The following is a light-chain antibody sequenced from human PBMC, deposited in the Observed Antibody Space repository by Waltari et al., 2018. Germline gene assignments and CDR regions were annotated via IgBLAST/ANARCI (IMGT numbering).Light chain of an antibody. CDR3: QQGYSTPHT. J-gene: IGKJ2*01. V-gene: IGKV1-39*01. CDR1: QSISSY. CDR2: AAS. Sequence: DIQMTQSPSPLSASVGDRVTISCRASQSISSYLNWYQQKPGKAPKFLIYAASSLQSGVPSRFSGSGSGTDFSLTISSLQPEDFATYYCQQGYSTPHTFGQGTKLEIK.